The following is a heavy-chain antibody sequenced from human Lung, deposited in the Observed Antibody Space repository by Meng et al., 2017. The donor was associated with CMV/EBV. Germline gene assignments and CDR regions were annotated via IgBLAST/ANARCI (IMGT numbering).Heavy chain of an antibody. CDR2: IYHSGST. CDR3: ARADKVRFDY. Sequence: VQAQESGPGLVRPSGTLSLIWVVSGGSWSSTNWWRWVRQPPGRGLGWNGEIYHSGSTNYNPSLKSRVSISVDKSKNQFSLKLSSVTAADTAVYYCARADKVRFDYWGQGTLVTVSS. V-gene: IGHV4-4*02. CDR1: GGSWSSTNW. J-gene: IGHJ4*02.